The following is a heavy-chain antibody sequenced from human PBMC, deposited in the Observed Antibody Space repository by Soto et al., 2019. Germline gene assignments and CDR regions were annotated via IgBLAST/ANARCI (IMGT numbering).Heavy chain of an antibody. V-gene: IGHV4-59*08. Sequence: TSETLSLTCPVSGGSISSYYWSWIRQPPGKGLEWIGYIYYSGSTNYNPSLKSRVTISVDTSKNQFSLKLSSVTAADTAVYYCARHDCSGGSCRGYNWFDPWGQGTLVTVSS. D-gene: IGHD2-15*01. CDR1: GGSISSYY. CDR3: ARHDCSGGSCRGYNWFDP. CDR2: IYYSGST. J-gene: IGHJ5*02.